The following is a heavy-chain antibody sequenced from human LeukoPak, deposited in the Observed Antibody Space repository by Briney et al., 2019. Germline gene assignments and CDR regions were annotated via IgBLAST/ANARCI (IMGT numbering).Heavy chain of an antibody. D-gene: IGHD1-26*01. CDR3: ARHDSGSASYPLDY. J-gene: IGHJ4*02. Sequence: SETLSLTCTVSGGSIRGYYWSWIRQPPGKGLEWIAYISYSGTTNYSPSLKSRVTISVDTSKNQFSLKVSSVTAADTAIYYCARHDSGSASYPLDYWGQGTLVTVSS. CDR1: GGSIRGYY. CDR2: ISYSGTT. V-gene: IGHV4-59*08.